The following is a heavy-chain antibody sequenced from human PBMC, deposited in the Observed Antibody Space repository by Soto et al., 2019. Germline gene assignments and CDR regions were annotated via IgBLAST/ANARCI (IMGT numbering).Heavy chain of an antibody. V-gene: IGHV5-51*01. CDR1: GYTFSNFW. Sequence: LKISCQCSGYTFSNFWIGWVRQLPGKGLEWMGIIYPGDHETRYSPSFHGKVTISADKSINTAYLQWNSLEASDTAFYFCARSPRSSPYFDYWGQGALVTVSS. CDR3: ARSPRSSPYFDY. D-gene: IGHD6-13*01. CDR2: IYPGDHET. J-gene: IGHJ4*02.